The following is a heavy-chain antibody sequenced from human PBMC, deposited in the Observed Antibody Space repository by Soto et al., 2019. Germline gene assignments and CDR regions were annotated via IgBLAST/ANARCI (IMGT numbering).Heavy chain of an antibody. J-gene: IGHJ4*02. CDR3: ASSRVRLRYFDWLLSLDY. D-gene: IGHD3-9*01. V-gene: IGHV4-34*01. Sequence: SETLSLTCAVYGGSFSGYYWSWIRQPPGKGLEWIGEINHSGSTNYNPSLKSRVTITVDTSKNQFSLKLSSVTAADTAVYYCASSRVRLRYFDWLLSLDYWGQGTLVTVSS. CDR1: GGSFSGYY. CDR2: INHSGST.